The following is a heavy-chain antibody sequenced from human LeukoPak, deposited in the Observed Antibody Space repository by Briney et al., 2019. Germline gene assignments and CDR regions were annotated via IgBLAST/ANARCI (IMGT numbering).Heavy chain of an antibody. CDR2: IRYDGRIK. V-gene: IGHV3-30*02. Sequence: GGSLRLSCAASGFTFSSSGMHWVRQTPGKGLEWVAFIRYDGRIKYYADSVKGRFSISRDNSKNTLYLQMNSLRAEDTAVYYCARDPYSGAYGNTYYYYMDVWGKGTTVTISS. CDR3: ARDPYSGAYGNTYYYYMDV. J-gene: IGHJ6*03. CDR1: GFTFSSSG. D-gene: IGHD1-26*01.